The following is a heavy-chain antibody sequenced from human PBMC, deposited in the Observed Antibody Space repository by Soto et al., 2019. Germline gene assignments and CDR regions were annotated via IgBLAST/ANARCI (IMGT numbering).Heavy chain of an antibody. CDR1: GFTFSTYA. CDR2: ISGSGDRT. J-gene: IGHJ4*02. Sequence: EVQLLESGGGLVQPGGSLRLSCAASGFTFSTYAMNWVRQAPGKGLEWVSAISGSGDRTYYADSVRGRFTISKDSSKNTLYLQMNSLRAEDTAVYYFAKDGAYSISSLYSFDYWGQGTLVTVSS. D-gene: IGHD6-6*01. CDR3: AKDGAYSISSLYSFDY. V-gene: IGHV3-23*01.